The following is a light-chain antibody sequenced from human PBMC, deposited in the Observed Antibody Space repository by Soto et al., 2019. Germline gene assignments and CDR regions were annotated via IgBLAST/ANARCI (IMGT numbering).Light chain of an antibody. CDR3: QQSSITPLT. Sequence: MRQSPATLSVSPGERATLSCMASQSVSSNLAWYQQKPGKAPNLLIYAASSLQSGVPSRFSGSGSGTDFTLTITSLQPEDFATYYCQQSSITPLTFGGGTKVDIK. CDR2: AAS. J-gene: IGKJ4*01. V-gene: IGKV1-39*01. CDR1: QSVSSN.